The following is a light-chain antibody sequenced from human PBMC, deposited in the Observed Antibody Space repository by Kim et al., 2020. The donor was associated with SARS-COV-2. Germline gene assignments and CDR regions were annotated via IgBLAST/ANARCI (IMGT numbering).Light chain of an antibody. V-gene: IGKV3-20*01. Sequence: DIVLTQSPGTLSLSPGERATLSCRASQSVTSSHLAWYQQKPGQAPRLLIYGTSSRATGIPDRFSGSGSGTDFGLTISRLEPEDFAVYYCQYYGDSPLWAFGQGTKVE. CDR1: QSVTSSH. CDR2: GTS. CDR3: QYYGDSPLWA. J-gene: IGKJ1*01.